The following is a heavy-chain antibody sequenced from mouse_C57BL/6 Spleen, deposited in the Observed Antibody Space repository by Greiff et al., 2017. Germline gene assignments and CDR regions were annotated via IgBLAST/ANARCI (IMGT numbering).Heavy chain of an antibody. CDR1: GFSLTSYG. J-gene: IGHJ1*03. V-gene: IGHV2-5*01. CDR3: AKDIYSNYWYFDV. D-gene: IGHD2-5*01. Sequence: VQLQESGPGLVQPSQSLSITCTVSGFSLTSYGVHWVRQSPGKGLEWLGVIWRGGSTDYNAAFMSRLSITKDNSKSQVFFKMNSLQADDTAIYYCAKDIYSNYWYFDVWGTGTTVTVSS. CDR2: IWRGGST.